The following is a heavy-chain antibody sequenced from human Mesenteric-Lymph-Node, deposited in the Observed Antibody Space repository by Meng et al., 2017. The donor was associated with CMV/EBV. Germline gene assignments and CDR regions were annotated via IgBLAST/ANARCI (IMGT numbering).Heavy chain of an antibody. J-gene: IGHJ4*02. CDR2: IYYSGST. CDR3: AGGPAGAIWGSGSYYDY. CDR1: GGSISSSSYY. Sequence: GSLRLSCTVSGGSISSSSYYWGWIRQPPGKGLEWIGSIYYSGSTYYNPSLKSRVTISVDTSKNQFSLKLSSVTAADTAVYYCAGGPAGAIWGSGSYYDYWGQGTLVTVSS. D-gene: IGHD3-10*01. V-gene: IGHV4-39*07.